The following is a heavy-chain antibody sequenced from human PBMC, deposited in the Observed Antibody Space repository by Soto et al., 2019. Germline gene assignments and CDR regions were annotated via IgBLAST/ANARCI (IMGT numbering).Heavy chain of an antibody. CDR1: GFTFSSYV. J-gene: IGHJ6*02. CDR3: ASGGYRVYYGMDV. CDR2: ISGSGGRT. D-gene: IGHD3-16*02. V-gene: IGHV3-23*01. Sequence: GGSLRLSCAASGFTFSSYVMSWVRQAPGKGLEWVSAISGSGGRTYYADSVKGRFTISRDNSKDTLYVQMNSLRAEDTAVYYCASGGYRVYYGMDVWGQGTTVTVSS.